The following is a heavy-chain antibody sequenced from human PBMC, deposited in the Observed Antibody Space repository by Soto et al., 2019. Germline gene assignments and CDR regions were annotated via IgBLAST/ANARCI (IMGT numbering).Heavy chain of an antibody. Sequence: GGSLRLSCAASGFTFSSYAMSWVRQAPGKGLEWVSAISGSGGSTYYADSVKGRFTISRDNSKNTLYLQMNSLRAEDTAVYYCAKEPNNYYDSSGPFDYWGQGTLVTVSS. V-gene: IGHV3-23*01. D-gene: IGHD3-22*01. CDR3: AKEPNNYYDSSGPFDY. J-gene: IGHJ4*02. CDR1: GFTFSSYA. CDR2: ISGSGGST.